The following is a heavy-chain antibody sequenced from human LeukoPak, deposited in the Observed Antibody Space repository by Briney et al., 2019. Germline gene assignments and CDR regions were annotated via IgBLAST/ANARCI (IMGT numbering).Heavy chain of an antibody. Sequence: GGSLRLSCAASGFTFSSYSMNWVRQAPGKGLEWVSYISSSSTIYYADSVKGRFTISRDNAKNSLYLQMNSLRAEDTAVYYCARVKYSSSSSADWGQGTLVTVSS. V-gene: IGHV3-48*01. CDR1: GFTFSSYS. CDR3: ARVKYSSSSSAD. D-gene: IGHD6-6*01. J-gene: IGHJ4*02. CDR2: ISSSSTI.